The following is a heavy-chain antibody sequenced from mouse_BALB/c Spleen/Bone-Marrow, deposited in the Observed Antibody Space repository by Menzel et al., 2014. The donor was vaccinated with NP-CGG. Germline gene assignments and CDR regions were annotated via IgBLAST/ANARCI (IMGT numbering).Heavy chain of an antibody. Sequence: VQLQQSGAELVKPGASVKLSCTASGFNIKDPYMHWVKQRPEQGLEWIGRIDPANGNTKYDPKFQGKATITADTSSNTAYLQLSSLTSEDTAVYYCATMITDWYFDVWGAGTTVTVSS. CDR1: GFNIKDPY. V-gene: IGHV14-3*02. CDR3: ATMITDWYFDV. CDR2: IDPANGNT. D-gene: IGHD2-4*01. J-gene: IGHJ1*01.